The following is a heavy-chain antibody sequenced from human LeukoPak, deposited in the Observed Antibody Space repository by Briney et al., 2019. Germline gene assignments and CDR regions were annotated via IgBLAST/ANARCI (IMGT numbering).Heavy chain of an antibody. V-gene: IGHV4-59*08. D-gene: IGHD2-2*01. CDR2: IYNSGST. Sequence: SETLSLTCPVSGGSISGYYWSWIRQPPGKGLEWIGYIYNSGSTNYNPSLKSRVTLSVDTSENRFSLRLSSVTAADTAVYYCASPDAPYCSSTSCYLNDAFDIWGQGTMVTVSS. CDR1: GGSISGYY. J-gene: IGHJ3*02. CDR3: ASPDAPYCSSTSCYLNDAFDI.